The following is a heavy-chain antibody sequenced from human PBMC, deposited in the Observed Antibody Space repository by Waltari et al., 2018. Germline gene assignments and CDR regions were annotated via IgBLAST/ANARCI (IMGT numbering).Heavy chain of an antibody. V-gene: IGHV1-24*01. CDR3: TTASEGEHDFWSGSLYYFDN. Sequence: QVQLVPSGAAVKKPGASVKVSCKVSGYTLTEFSMHWVRPAPGAGLGWMGGCDPQDGETIYAQKFQGRVTMTEDTSTDTAYMELSSLRSEDTAVYYCTTASEGEHDFWSGSLYYFDNWGQGTLVAVSS. D-gene: IGHD3-3*01. CDR1: GYTLTEFS. CDR2: CDPQDGET. J-gene: IGHJ4*02.